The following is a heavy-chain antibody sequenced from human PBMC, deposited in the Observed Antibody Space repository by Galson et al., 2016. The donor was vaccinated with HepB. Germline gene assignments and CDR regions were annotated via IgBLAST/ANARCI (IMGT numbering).Heavy chain of an antibody. V-gene: IGHV4-39*01. CDR1: VGATSSRSYH. Sequence: ETLSLTCTVSVGATSSRSYHWGWIRQPPGKGLEWIGNIYYSGTTYANPSLKSRVTISVDKSKNQFSLKLSSVTAADTAVYYCARQAGSITMIVVDIPRHFGMDVWGQGTTVTVSS. D-gene: IGHD3-22*01. CDR3: ARQAGSITMIVVDIPRHFGMDV. CDR2: IYYSGTT. J-gene: IGHJ6*02.